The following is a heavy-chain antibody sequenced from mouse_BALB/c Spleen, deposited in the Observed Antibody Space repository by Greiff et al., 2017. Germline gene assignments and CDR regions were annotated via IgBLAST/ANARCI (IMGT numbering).Heavy chain of an antibody. D-gene: IGHD2-1*01. CDR3: APPLHGNYDAMDY. J-gene: IGHJ4*01. V-gene: IGHV14-3*02. CDR2: IDPANGNT. Sequence: EVQLQQSGAELVKPGASVKLSCTASGFNIKDTYMHWVKQRPEQGLEWIGRIDPANGNTKYDPKFQGKATITADTSSNTAYLQLSSLTSEDTAVYYCAPPLHGNYDAMDYWGQGTSVTVSS. CDR1: GFNIKDTY.